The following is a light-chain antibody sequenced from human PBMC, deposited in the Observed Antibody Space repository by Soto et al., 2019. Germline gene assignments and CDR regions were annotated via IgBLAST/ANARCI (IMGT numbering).Light chain of an antibody. CDR1: QSISSY. CDR2: AAS. Sequence: DIQMTQSPSSLSASVGDRVTITCRASQSISSYLNWYQQKPGKAPKLLIYAASSLQSGVPSRFSGSGSVTDFTLTISSLQPEDFATYYCQQSYSTLWTCGQGTKVEIK. CDR3: QQSYSTLWT. V-gene: IGKV1-39*01. J-gene: IGKJ1*01.